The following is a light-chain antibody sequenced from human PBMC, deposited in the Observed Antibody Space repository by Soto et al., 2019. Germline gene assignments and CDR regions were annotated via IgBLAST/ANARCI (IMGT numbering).Light chain of an antibody. CDR3: SSYTITTALV. J-gene: IGLJ3*02. CDR2: DVS. CDR1: SSDVGGYNY. Sequence: QSALTQPASVSGSPGQSITISCTGTSSDVGGYNYVSWYQQHPGKAPKLMIYDVSNRPSGVSNRFSGSKSGNTASLTISGLQAEDEADYYCSSYTITTALVFGGWTKLTVL. V-gene: IGLV2-14*01.